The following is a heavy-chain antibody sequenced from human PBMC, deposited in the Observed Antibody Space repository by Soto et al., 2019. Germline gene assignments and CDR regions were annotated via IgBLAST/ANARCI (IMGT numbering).Heavy chain of an antibody. CDR3: ARREYYDFWSGYYPFDY. CDR2: IIPIFGTA. V-gene: IGHV1-69*13. D-gene: IGHD3-3*01. CDR1: GGTFSSYA. J-gene: IGHJ4*02. Sequence: GASVKVSCKASGGTFSSYAISWVRQAPGQGLEWMGGIIPIFGTANYAQKFQGRVTITADESTSTAYMELSSLRSEDTAVYYCARREYYDFWSGYYPFDYWGQGTLVTVSS.